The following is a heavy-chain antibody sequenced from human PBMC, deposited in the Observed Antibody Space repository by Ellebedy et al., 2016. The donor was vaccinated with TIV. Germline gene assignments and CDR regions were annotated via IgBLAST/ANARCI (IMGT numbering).Heavy chain of an antibody. CDR2: IYYSGST. CDR3: ARGGGAVVRTSIHHFDP. V-gene: IGHV4-59*01. Sequence: SETLSLXCTVSGGSISSYYWSWIRQPPGKGLEWIGYIYYSGSTNYNPSLKSRVTISVDTSKNQFSLKLSSVTAADTAVYYCARGGGAVVRTSIHHFDPWGQGTLVTVSS. D-gene: IGHD4-23*01. CDR1: GGSISSYY. J-gene: IGHJ5*02.